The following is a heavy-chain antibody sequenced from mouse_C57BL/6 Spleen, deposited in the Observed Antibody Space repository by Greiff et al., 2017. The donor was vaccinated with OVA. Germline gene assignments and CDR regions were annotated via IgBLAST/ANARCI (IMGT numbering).Heavy chain of an antibody. J-gene: IGHJ4*01. CDR1: GYSITSGYY. Sequence: ESGPGLVKPSQSLSLTCSVTGYSITSGYYWNWIRQFPGNKLEWMGYISYDGSNNYNPSLKNRISITRDTSKNQFFLKLNSVTTEDTATYYCARASNYVYYAMDYWGQGTSVTVSS. D-gene: IGHD2-5*01. V-gene: IGHV3-6*01. CDR3: ARASNYVYYAMDY. CDR2: ISYDGSN.